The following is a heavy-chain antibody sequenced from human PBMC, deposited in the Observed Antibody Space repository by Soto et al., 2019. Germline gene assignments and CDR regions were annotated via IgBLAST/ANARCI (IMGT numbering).Heavy chain of an antibody. CDR1: GGTFSSYA. V-gene: IGHV1-69*06. CDR3: ARAEGITIFGVAPNWFDP. CDR2: IIPIFGTA. D-gene: IGHD3-3*01. Sequence: RASVKVSCKASGGTFSSYAISWVRQAPGQGLEWVGGIIPIFGTANYAQKFQGRVTITADKSTSTAYMELSSLRSEDTAVYYCARAEGITIFGVAPNWFDPWGQGTLVTVSS. J-gene: IGHJ5*02.